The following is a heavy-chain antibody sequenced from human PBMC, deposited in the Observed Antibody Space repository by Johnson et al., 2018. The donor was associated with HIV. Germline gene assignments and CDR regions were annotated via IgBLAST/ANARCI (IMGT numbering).Heavy chain of an antibody. Sequence: QMLLVESGGGLVQPGGSLRLSCAASGFTFSSYAMHWVRQAPGKGLEWVAVISYDGSNKYYADSVKGRFTISRDSSKDTLYVQMNSLRAEDTAVYYCARDQVDRGGAFDIWGQGTMVTVSS. CDR3: ARDQVDRGGAFDI. D-gene: IGHD5-12*01. J-gene: IGHJ3*02. V-gene: IGHV3-30*04. CDR1: GFTFSSYA. CDR2: ISYDGSNK.